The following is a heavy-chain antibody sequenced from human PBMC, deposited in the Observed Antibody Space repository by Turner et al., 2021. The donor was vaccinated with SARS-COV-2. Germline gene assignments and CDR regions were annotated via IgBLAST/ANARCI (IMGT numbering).Heavy chain of an antibody. CDR1: GFTFSSYG. Sequence: QVQLVESGGGVVKPGRSLRLSCAASGFTFSSYGMHLVRQAPGKGLEWVAVISYVGSNKYYADSVKGRFTISRDNSKNTLYLQMNSLRAEDTAVYYCAKDMEQLVPLFDYWGQGTLVTVSS. CDR3: AKDMEQLVPLFDY. V-gene: IGHV3-30*18. CDR2: ISYVGSNK. J-gene: IGHJ4*02. D-gene: IGHD6-13*01.